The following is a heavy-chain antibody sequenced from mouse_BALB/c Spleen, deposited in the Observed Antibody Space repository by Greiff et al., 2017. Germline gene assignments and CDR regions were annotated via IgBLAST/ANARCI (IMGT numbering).Heavy chain of an antibody. CDR1: GFTFSSFG. J-gene: IGHJ1*01. Sequence: EVKLVESGGGLVQPGGSRKLSCAASGFTFSSFGMHWVRQAPEKGLEWVAYISSGSSTIYYADTVKGRFTISRDNPKNTLFLQMTSLRSEDTAMYYCARDYGNYVYWYFDVWGAGTTVTVSA. CDR2: ISSGSSTI. V-gene: IGHV5-17*02. CDR3: ARDYGNYVYWYFDV. D-gene: IGHD2-1*01.